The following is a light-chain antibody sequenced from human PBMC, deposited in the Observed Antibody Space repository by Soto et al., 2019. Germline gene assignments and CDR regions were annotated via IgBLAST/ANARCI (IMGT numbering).Light chain of an antibody. CDR3: HQYGSSPYT. V-gene: IGKV3-20*01. Sequence: EIVLTQSPGTLSLSPGERATLSCRASQSVSSCYLAWYQQKPGQAPRLLIYGASSRATGIPDRFSGSGSGTDFPLTISRLEPEDFAVYYCHQYGSSPYTFGQGTKLEIK. J-gene: IGKJ2*01. CDR2: GAS. CDR1: QSVSSCY.